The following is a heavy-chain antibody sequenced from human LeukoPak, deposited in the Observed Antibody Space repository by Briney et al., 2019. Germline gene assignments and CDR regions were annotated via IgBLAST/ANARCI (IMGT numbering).Heavy chain of an antibody. CDR3: TTRACHAGGCSSSFYYYYGLHF. D-gene: IGHD3-16*01. V-gene: IGHV1-69*01. CDR2: IIPIFGTA. J-gene: IGHJ6*02. Sequence: SVKVSCKASGNSISNYAVSWVRQAPGQGFEWMGGIIPIFGTADYAQKFQGRVTITADQSTSTAYMALSSLKSEDTATYYCTTRACHAGGCSSSFYYYYGLHFWGQGTTVSVSS. CDR1: GNSISNYA.